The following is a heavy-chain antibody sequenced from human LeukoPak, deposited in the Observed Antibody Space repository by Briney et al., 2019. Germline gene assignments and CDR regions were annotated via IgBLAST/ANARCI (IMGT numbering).Heavy chain of an antibody. Sequence: PSETLSLTCTVSGGSISSGGYYWSWIRQHPGKGLEWIGYIYYTGSTNYSPSLKSRVTISVDTSKNQFSLKLSSVTAADTAVYYCARDNSGWLGYYFYGMDVWGQGTTVTVSS. CDR3: ARDNSGWLGYYFYGMDV. J-gene: IGHJ6*02. CDR2: IYYTGST. D-gene: IGHD6-19*01. V-gene: IGHV4-61*08. CDR1: GGSISSGGYY.